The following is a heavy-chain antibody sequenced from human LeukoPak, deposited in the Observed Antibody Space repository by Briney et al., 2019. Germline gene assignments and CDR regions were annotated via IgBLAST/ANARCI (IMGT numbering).Heavy chain of an antibody. Sequence: GGSLRLSCAASGFTFSSYAMSWVRQAPGKGLEWVSAISGSGGSTYYADSVKGRFTISRDNSKNTLYLQMNSLRAEDTAVYYCAKTGVRQRLVSYYYYMDVWGKGTTVTVSS. V-gene: IGHV3-23*01. CDR1: GFTFSSYA. CDR3: AKTGVRQRLVSYYYYMDV. CDR2: ISGSGGST. D-gene: IGHD6-13*01. J-gene: IGHJ6*03.